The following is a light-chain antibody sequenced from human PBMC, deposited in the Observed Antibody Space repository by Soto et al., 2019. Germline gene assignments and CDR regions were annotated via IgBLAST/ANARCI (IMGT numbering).Light chain of an antibody. CDR3: QQYNSYSGT. Sequence: DLQMTQSPSTLSASVGDRVTITCRASQSIGNWLAWYQQKPGKAPKLLIYKASSLQSGVPSRFSGRGSGTEVTLPINSLQPDDFASYYCQQYNSYSGTFGQGTKVEIK. V-gene: IGKV1-5*03. CDR1: QSIGNW. J-gene: IGKJ1*01. CDR2: KAS.